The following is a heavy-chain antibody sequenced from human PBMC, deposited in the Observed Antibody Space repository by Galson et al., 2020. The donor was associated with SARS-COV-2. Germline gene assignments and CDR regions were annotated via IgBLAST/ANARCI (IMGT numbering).Heavy chain of an antibody. D-gene: IGHD6-19*01. CDR1: AYTFTNYW. J-gene: IGHJ4*02. V-gene: IGHV5-51*01. CDR2: IYPGDSET. CDR3: AGHGVADTLGVAY. Sequence: GASLKISCEGSAYTFTNYWIGWVRKMPGKAPELLGPIYPGDSETRYSPSFPGQVPISADTSISTAYLQWSSLKTSDTAMYYCAGHGVADTLGVAYWGQGTQVAVSS.